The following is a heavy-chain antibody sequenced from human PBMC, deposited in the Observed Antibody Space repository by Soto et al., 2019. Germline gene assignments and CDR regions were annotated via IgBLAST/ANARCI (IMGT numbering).Heavy chain of an antibody. CDR2: ILPIFGTA. Sequence: QVQLVQSGAEVKKPGSSVKVSCKASGGTFSSYAISWVRQAPGPGLEWMGGILPIFGTANYAQKFQGRVTITADESTSTADMELSSLRSEDTAVYYCARDRDGRGYSFADYWGQGTRVTVSS. J-gene: IGHJ4*02. V-gene: IGHV1-69*01. D-gene: IGHD6-13*01. CDR1: GGTFSSYA. CDR3: ARDRDGRGYSFADY.